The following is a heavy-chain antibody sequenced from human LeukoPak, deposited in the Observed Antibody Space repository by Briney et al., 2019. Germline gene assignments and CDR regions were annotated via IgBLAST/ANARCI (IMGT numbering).Heavy chain of an antibody. J-gene: IGHJ5*02. Sequence: SQTLSLTCAVSGGSISSGGYSWSWIRQPPGKGLEWIGYIYHSGSTYYNSSLKSRVTISVDRSKNQFSLKLSSVTAADTAVYYCARVTAYCSGGSCYSLWFDPWGQGTLVTVSS. CDR3: ARVTAYCSGGSCYSLWFDP. CDR1: GGSISSGGYS. V-gene: IGHV4-30-2*01. D-gene: IGHD2-15*01. CDR2: IYHSGST.